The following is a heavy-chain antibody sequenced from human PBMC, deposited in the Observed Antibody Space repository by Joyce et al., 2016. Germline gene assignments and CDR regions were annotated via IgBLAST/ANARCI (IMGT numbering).Heavy chain of an antibody. Sequence: EVQLVQSGAEVKKPGESLRISCKGSGYSFTSHWISWVRQMPGKGLEWMGRIDPRDSYTYSSPSFEGHVTISVDKTISAAYLQWSSLRASDTAIYYCARHVTDWFDPWGQGTLVTVSS. J-gene: IGHJ5*02. CDR1: GYSFTSHW. CDR2: IDPRDSYT. V-gene: IGHV5-10-1*03. CDR3: ARHVTDWFDP. D-gene: IGHD3-10*02.